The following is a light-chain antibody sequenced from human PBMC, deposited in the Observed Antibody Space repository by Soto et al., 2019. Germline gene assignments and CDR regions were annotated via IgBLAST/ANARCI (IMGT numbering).Light chain of an antibody. CDR2: DVS. CDR1: SSDVGGYNY. V-gene: IGLV2-14*03. J-gene: IGLJ2*01. Sequence: QSALTQPASVSGSPGQSITISCTGTSSDVGGYNYVSWYQQHPGKAPKLMIYDVSNRPSGVSNRFSGSKSGNTASLTISGLQAEDEADYYCSSCPSTSTVLFGGGTKLTVL. CDR3: SSCPSTSTVL.